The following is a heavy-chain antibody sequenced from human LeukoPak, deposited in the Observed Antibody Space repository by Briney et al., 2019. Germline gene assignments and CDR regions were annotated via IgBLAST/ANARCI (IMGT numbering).Heavy chain of an antibody. Sequence: GGSLRLSCAASGLTFTNAWMSWVRQAPGKGLEWIGRSKSQTDGGTTDYAAPVKGRFTTSRDDSKNTVYLQMNSLKTEDTAVYYCTTLSYVGGYWGQGTLVTVFS. CDR2: SKSQTDGGTT. D-gene: IGHD3-10*02. J-gene: IGHJ4*02. CDR1: GLTFTNAW. V-gene: IGHV3-15*01. CDR3: TTLSYVGGY.